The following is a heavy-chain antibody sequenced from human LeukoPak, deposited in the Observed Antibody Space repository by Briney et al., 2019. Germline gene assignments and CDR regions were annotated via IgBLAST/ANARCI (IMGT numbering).Heavy chain of an antibody. CDR2: IYYSGST. CDR3: ARRRVTVVRGVDITSYYFDY. V-gene: IGHV4-59*01. Sequence: KTSETLPLTCTVSGGSISSYYWSWIRQPPGKGLEWIGYIYYSGSTNYNPSLKSRVTMSVDTSKNQFSLKLSSVTAADTALYYCARRRVTVVRGVDITSYYFDYWGQGTLVTVSS. D-gene: IGHD3-10*01. J-gene: IGHJ4*02. CDR1: GGSISSYY.